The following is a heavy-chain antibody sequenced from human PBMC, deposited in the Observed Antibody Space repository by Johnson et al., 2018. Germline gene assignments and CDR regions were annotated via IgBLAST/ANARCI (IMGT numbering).Heavy chain of an antibody. CDR1: GYTFTSYY. CDR2: INPSGGST. CDR3: ARARGYYSLYFQH. V-gene: IGHV1-46*01. J-gene: IGHJ1*01. Sequence: QEQLVESGAEVKKPGVSVKVACKASGYTFTSYYMHWVRQAPGQGLEWMGIINPSGGSTSYAQKFQGRVTMTRDTSTSTVYMELSSLRAGDTAVYYCARARGYYSLYFQHWGQGTLVTVSS. D-gene: IGHD3-22*01.